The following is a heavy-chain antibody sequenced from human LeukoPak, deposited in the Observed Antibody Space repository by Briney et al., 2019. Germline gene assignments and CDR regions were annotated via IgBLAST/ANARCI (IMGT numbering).Heavy chain of an antibody. CDR1: GGSISSYY. CDR3: ARSDSGNYPFDY. J-gene: IGHJ4*02. Sequence: SETLSLTCTVSGGSISSYYWSWIRQPAGKGLEWIGRIYTTGSTNYNPSLKSRVTMSVDTSKNQLSLNLISVTAADTALYYCARSDSGNYPFDYWGQGTLVAVSS. CDR2: IYTTGST. D-gene: IGHD1-26*01. V-gene: IGHV4-4*07.